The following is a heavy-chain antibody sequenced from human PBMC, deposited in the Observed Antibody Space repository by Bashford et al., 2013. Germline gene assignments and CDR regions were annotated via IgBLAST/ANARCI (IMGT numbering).Heavy chain of an antibody. CDR1: GYTFTDYH. J-gene: IGHJ2*01. CDR3: AKDYCAGDCASFFDL. Sequence: SVKVSCTASGYTFTDYHVHWVRQAPGQGLEWMGWINPNRGDTNYAQNFQGRVSMTRDTSISTAYLELSRLRSDDTAVYYCAKDYCAGDCASFFDLWGRGTLVTVSS. D-gene: IGHD2-21*02. CDR2: INPNRGDT. V-gene: IGHV1-2*02.